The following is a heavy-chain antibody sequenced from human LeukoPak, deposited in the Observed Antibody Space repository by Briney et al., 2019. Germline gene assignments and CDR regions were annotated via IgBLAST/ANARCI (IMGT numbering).Heavy chain of an antibody. D-gene: IGHD2-2*01. Sequence: ESGPTLVNPTETLTLTCTVSGFSLSNARMGVSWIRQPPGKALEWLAHIFSNDEKSYSTSLKSRLTISKDTSKSQVVLTMTNMDPVDTATYYCARIREDIVVVPAAMEAVYYYYMDVWGKGTTVTISS. CDR1: GFSLSNARMG. CDR3: ARIREDIVVVPAAMEAVYYYYMDV. CDR2: IFSNDEK. J-gene: IGHJ6*03. V-gene: IGHV2-26*02.